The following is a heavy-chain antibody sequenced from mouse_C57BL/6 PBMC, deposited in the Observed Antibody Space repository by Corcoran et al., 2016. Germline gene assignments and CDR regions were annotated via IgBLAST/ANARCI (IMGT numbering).Heavy chain of an antibody. D-gene: IGHD2-10*01. CDR3: ARTYYEPAWFAY. CDR2: INPNNGGT. J-gene: IGHJ3*01. Sequence: EVQLQQSGPELVKPGASVKISCKASGYTFTDYYMNWVKQSHGKSLEWIGDINPNNGGTSYNQKFKGKATLTVDKSSSTAYMELRSLTSEDSAVYYCARTYYEPAWFAYWGQGTLVTVSA. CDR1: GYTFTDYY. V-gene: IGHV1-26*01.